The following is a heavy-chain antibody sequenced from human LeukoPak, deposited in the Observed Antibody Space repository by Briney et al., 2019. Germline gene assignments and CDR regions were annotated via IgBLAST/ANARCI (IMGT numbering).Heavy chain of an antibody. J-gene: IGHJ4*02. CDR1: GGSISSYY. CDR2: IYYSGST. Sequence: KPSETLSLTCTVSGGSISSYYWNWIRQPPGKGLEWIGYIYYSGSTKYSPSLKSRVTISVDTSKNQFSLELSSVTAADTAIYYCARRRVRGVSYYFDYWGQGTLVTVSS. D-gene: IGHD3-10*01. V-gene: IGHV4-59*01. CDR3: ARRRVRGVSYYFDY.